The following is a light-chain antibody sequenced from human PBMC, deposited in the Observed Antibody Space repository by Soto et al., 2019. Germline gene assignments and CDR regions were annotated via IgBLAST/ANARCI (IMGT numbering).Light chain of an antibody. CDR1: QDISNY. CDR3: PQYDNLPPG. J-gene: IGKJ3*01. V-gene: IGKV1-33*01. Sequence: DIQMTQSPSSLSASVGDRVTITCQASQDISNYLNWYQQKPGKAPKLLIYDASNLETGVPSRFSGSGSGTDFTLTISSLQPEDIATYYCPQYDNLPPGFGPGTKVDIK. CDR2: DAS.